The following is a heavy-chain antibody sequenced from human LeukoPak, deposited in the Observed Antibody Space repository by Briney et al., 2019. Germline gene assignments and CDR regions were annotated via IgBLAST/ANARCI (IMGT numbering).Heavy chain of an antibody. CDR3: AREDVGVRDSVAFDI. V-gene: IGHV1-69*13. J-gene: IGHJ3*02. CDR2: IIPIFGTA. CDR1: GGTFSSYA. Sequence: SVKVSCKASGGTFSSYAISWGRQAPGQGLEWMGGIIPIFGTANYAQKFQGRVTITADESTSTAYMELSSLRSEDTAVYYCAREDVGVRDSVAFDIWGQGTVVTVSS. D-gene: IGHD3-10*01.